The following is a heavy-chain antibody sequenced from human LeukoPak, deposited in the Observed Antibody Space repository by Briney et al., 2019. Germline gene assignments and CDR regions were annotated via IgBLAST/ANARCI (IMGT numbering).Heavy chain of an antibody. CDR3: ARDLDGSGSYYTDY. CDR2: IRGYNGNT. D-gene: IGHD3-10*01. V-gene: IGHV1-18*01. J-gene: IGHJ4*02. Sequence: GASVKVSCKASGYTFTGYGISWVRQAPGQGREWMGCIRGYNGNTNYAQKLQGRVTMTTDTSTSTAYMELRSLRSDDTAVYYCARDLDGSGSYYTDYWGQGTLVSVS. CDR1: GYTFTGYG.